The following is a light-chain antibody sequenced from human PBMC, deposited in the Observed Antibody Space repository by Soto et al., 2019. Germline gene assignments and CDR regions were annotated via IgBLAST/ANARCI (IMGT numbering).Light chain of an antibody. CDR2: WAS. CDR3: HQYYNTPRT. J-gene: IGKJ1*01. Sequence: VTPPSPASLAVSLGESATINCKSSQSVLNSSKNENNLAWYQQKPGQPPKVLIYWASTRESGVPDRFSGSVSGTDFTLTIISLQAEDVAVDYCHQYYNTPRTFGQGTKVDIK. CDR1: QSVLNSSKNENN. V-gene: IGKV4-1*01.